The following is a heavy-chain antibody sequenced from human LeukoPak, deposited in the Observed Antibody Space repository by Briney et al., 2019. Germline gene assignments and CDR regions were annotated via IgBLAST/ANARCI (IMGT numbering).Heavy chain of an antibody. CDR1: GFTFSSRW. D-gene: IGHD3-3*01. Sequence: GGSLRLSCAASGFTFSSRWMSWVRQAPGKGLEWVANINQDGSEKNYVDSVKGRFTISRDNAKNSLYLQMNSLRAEDTAVYYCARVSRSESGIYWGQGTLVTVSS. V-gene: IGHV3-7*05. J-gene: IGHJ4*02. CDR2: INQDGSEK. CDR3: ARVSRSESGIY.